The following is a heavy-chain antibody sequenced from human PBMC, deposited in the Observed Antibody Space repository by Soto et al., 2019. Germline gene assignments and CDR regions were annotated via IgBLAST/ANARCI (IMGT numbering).Heavy chain of an antibody. CDR3: ARGGSSDWQVALDI. D-gene: IGHD6-19*01. CDR2: IKHSGSS. CDR1: AGSFSHYY. V-gene: IGHV4-34*01. Sequence: PSETLSLTCAVWAGSFSHYYWNWIRQSPGKGLEWIGKIKHSGSSNYNPSLRSRVSISVDMSKNQFSLRLTSVTAADTAVYYCARGGSSDWQVALDIWGQGTMVTVSS. J-gene: IGHJ3*02.